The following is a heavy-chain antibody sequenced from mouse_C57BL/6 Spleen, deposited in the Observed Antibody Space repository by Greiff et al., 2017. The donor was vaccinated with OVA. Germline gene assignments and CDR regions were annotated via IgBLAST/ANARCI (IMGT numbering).Heavy chain of an antibody. J-gene: IGHJ2*01. CDR3: ARAVELTGTEDYFDY. V-gene: IGHV5-4*03. CDR2: ISDGGSYT. D-gene: IGHD4-1*01. Sequence: EVKLVESGGGLVKPGGSLKLSCAASGFTFSSYAMSWVRQTQEKRLEWVATISDGGSYTYYPDNVKGRFTISRDNAKNNLYLQMSHLKSEDTAMYYCARAVELTGTEDYFDYWGQGTTLTVSS. CDR1: GFTFSSYA.